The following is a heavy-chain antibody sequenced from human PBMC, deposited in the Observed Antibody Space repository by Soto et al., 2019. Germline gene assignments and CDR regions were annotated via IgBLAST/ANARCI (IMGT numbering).Heavy chain of an antibody. CDR1: GDSISSYY. Sequence: SETLSLTCTVSGDSISSYYWSCVRQPPGKGLEWIGYIYYSGSTNYNPSLKSRVTISVDTSKNPFPLKLSSVTAADTAVYYCARYSSSSALFDYWGQGTLVTVSS. D-gene: IGHD6-6*01. J-gene: IGHJ4*02. CDR3: ARYSSSSALFDY. CDR2: IYYSGST. V-gene: IGHV4-59*01.